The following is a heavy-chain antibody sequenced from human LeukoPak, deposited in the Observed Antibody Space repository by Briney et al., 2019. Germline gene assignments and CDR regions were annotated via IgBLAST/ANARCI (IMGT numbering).Heavy chain of an antibody. D-gene: IGHD5-18*01. CDR2: ISGSGGSA. Sequence: GGSLRLSCAASGFTFSRYAMTWVRQAPGKGLEWVSAISGSGGSAFYADSVKGRFTISRDNSKNTLYLQMNSLRAEDTAVYYCAKGGPWIHDYYYYMDVWGKGTTVTVSS. J-gene: IGHJ6*03. CDR3: AKGGPWIHDYYYYMDV. V-gene: IGHV3-23*01. CDR1: GFTFSRYA.